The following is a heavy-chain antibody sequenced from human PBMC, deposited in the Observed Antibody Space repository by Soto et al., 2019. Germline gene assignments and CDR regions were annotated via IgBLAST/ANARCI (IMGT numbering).Heavy chain of an antibody. D-gene: IGHD1-1*01. Sequence: PGGSLRLSCAASGFTFSSYSMNWVRQAPGKGLEWVSSISSSSSYIYYADSVKGRFTISRDNAKNSLYLQMNSLRAEDTAVYYCCLNWNDEGGLDYWGQGTLVTVSS. CDR1: GFTFSSYS. CDR2: ISSSSSYI. V-gene: IGHV3-21*01. J-gene: IGHJ4*02. CDR3: CLNWNDEGGLDY.